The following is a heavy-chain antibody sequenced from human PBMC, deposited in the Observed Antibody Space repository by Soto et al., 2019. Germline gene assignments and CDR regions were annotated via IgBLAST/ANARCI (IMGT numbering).Heavy chain of an antibody. CDR1: GGSFSGYY. V-gene: IGHV4-34*01. J-gene: IGHJ5*02. CDR3: ARASAYREWFDP. D-gene: IGHD6-25*01. Sequence: PSETLSLTCAVYGGSFSGYYCSWIRQPPWKGLEWIGEINHSGSTNYNPSLKSRVTISVDTSKNQFSLKLSSVTAEDTAVYYCARASAYREWFDPWGQGTLVTVCS. CDR2: INHSGST.